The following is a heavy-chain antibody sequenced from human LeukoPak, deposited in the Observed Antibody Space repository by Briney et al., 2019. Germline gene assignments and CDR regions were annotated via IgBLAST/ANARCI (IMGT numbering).Heavy chain of an antibody. D-gene: IGHD1-26*01. V-gene: IGHV1-69*05. J-gene: IGHJ6*03. CDR3: ARGPIVGATGGYYMDV. CDR1: GGTFSSYA. CDR2: IIPVFGTA. Sequence: SVKVSCKASGGTFSSYAISWVRQAPGQGLEWMGRIIPVFGTANYAQKFQGRVTITTDESTSTAYMELSSLRSEDTAVYYCARGPIVGATGGYYMDVWGKGTTVTVSS.